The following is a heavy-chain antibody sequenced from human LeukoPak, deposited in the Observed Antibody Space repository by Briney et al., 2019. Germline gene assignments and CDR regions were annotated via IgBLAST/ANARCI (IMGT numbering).Heavy chain of an antibody. Sequence: ASVKVSSKVSRGTSNSHAFSWVRQPPGQGLEWMGRIIPNLGTTNRAQNFQDRVTLTADKSTNTAYMELTSLTSDDTAVYYCATTNDGGGYQWGDFFDFWGQGTLVTVSS. CDR3: ATTNDGGGYQWGDFFDF. J-gene: IGHJ4*02. CDR2: IIPNLGTT. D-gene: IGHD3-22*01. CDR1: RGTSNSHA. V-gene: IGHV1-69*04.